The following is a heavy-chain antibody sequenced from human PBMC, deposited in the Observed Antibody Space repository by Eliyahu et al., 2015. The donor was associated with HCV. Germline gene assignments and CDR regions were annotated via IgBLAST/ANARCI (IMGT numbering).Heavy chain of an antibody. CDR3: ARDRLTAMVNYWYFDL. J-gene: IGHJ2*01. CDR1: GGSISSGSYY. D-gene: IGHD5-18*01. Sequence: VKPSQTLSLTCTVSGGSISSGSYYWSWIRQPAGKGLEWIGRIYTSGSTNYNPSLKSRVTISVDTSKNQFSLKLSSVTAADTAVYYCARDRLTAMVNYWYFDLWGRGTLVTVSS. V-gene: IGHV4-61*02. CDR2: IYTSGST.